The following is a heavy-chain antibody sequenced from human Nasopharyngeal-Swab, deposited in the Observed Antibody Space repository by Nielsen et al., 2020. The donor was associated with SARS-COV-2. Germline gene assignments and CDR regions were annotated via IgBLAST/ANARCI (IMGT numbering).Heavy chain of an antibody. CDR3: AKDATENSYYDILTGNYFDY. D-gene: IGHD3-9*01. CDR2: ISWNSGSI. CDR1: GFTFDDYA. Sequence: SLKISCAASGFTFDDYAMHWVRQAPGKGLEWVSGISWNSGSIGYADPVKGRFTISRDNAKNSLYLQMNSLRAEDTALYYCAKDATENSYYDILTGNYFDYWGQGTLVTV. J-gene: IGHJ4*02. V-gene: IGHV3-9*01.